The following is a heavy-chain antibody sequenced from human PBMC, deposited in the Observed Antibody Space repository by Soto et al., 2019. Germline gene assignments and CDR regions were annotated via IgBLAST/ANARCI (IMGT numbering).Heavy chain of an antibody. CDR3: ARGRFSSAFDS. V-gene: IGHV4-34*01. J-gene: IGHJ3*02. CDR1: GGSFSGYY. Sequence: QVQLQQWGAGLLKPSETLSLTCAVYGGSFSGYYWSWIRQPPGKGLEWIGEINHSGSTNYNPSLKSRVTISVDTSKNQFSLKLSSVTAADTAVYYCARGRFSSAFDSWGQGTMVTVSS. CDR2: INHSGST. D-gene: IGHD6-6*01.